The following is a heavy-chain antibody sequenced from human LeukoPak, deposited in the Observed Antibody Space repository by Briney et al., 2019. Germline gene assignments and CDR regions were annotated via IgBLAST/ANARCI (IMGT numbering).Heavy chain of an antibody. Sequence: GGSLRLSCAASGFTFDNYGMHWVRQAPGEGLEWVAFIGRDATTKYYADSVKGRFIISGDSSYNTAYLQMNSLRAEDTAIYYCAKDGEWTFDIWGQGTMVTVSS. CDR1: GFTFDNYG. J-gene: IGHJ3*02. D-gene: IGHD3-3*01. CDR3: AKDGEWTFDI. V-gene: IGHV3-30*02. CDR2: IGRDATTK.